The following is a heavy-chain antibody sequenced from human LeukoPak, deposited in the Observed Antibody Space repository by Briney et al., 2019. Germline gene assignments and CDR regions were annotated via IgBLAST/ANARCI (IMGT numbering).Heavy chain of an antibody. CDR3: ARDHCTSNGCYEIYYYGMDV. D-gene: IGHD2-2*01. CDR1: GYTFTDYY. CDR2: INPNSGGT. V-gene: IGHV1-2*02. Sequence: GASVKVSCKASGYTFTDYYIHWVRQAPGQGLEWMGWINPNSGGTNYAQKFQGRVTMTRDTSISTAYMELSRLGSDDTAVYYCARDHCTSNGCYEIYYYGMDVWGQGTTVTVSS. J-gene: IGHJ6*02.